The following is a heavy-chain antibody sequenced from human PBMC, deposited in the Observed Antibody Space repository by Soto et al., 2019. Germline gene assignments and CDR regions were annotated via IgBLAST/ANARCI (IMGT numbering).Heavy chain of an antibody. D-gene: IGHD6-13*01. CDR1: VGSISSGGYY. CDR3: ARGIPSAWEVLDY. J-gene: IGHJ4*02. Sequence: PSETLSLTCTVSVGSISSGGYYWSWIRQHPGKGLEWIGYIYNSESTYYNPSLKSRVTISVDTSKSQFSLRVTSVTAADTAVYYCARGIPSAWEVLDYWGQGTRVRVSS. V-gene: IGHV4-31*03. CDR2: IYNSEST.